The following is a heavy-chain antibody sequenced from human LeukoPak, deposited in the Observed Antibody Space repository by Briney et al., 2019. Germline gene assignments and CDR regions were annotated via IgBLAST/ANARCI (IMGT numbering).Heavy chain of an antibody. J-gene: IGHJ5*02. Sequence: PGGSLRLSCAASGFTFSSYSMSWVRQAPGKGLEWVSAIGGSGGSTYYADSVKGRFTISRDNSKNTLYLQMNTLRAEDTAVYYCARDSPGGGYDSWGQGTLVTVSS. CDR3: ARDSPGGGYDS. V-gene: IGHV3-23*01. CDR1: GFTFSSYS. D-gene: IGHD5-12*01. CDR2: IGGSGGST.